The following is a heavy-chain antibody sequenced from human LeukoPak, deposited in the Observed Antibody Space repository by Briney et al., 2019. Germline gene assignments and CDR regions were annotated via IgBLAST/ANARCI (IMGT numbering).Heavy chain of an antibody. V-gene: IGHV4-39*01. Sequence: PSETLPLTCTVSGGSISSSSYYWGWIRQPPGKGLEWIGSIYCSGSTYYNPSLKSRVTISVDTSKNQFSLKLSSVTAADTAVYYCASLFKTGPHASYYMDVWGKGTTVTVSS. CDR3: ASLFKTGPHASYYMDV. CDR2: IYCSGST. D-gene: IGHD1-14*01. J-gene: IGHJ6*03. CDR1: GGSISSSSYY.